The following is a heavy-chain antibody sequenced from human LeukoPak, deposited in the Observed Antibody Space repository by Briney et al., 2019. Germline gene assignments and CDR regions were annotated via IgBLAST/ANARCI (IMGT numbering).Heavy chain of an antibody. CDR1: GFTFSNYG. J-gene: IGHJ4*02. V-gene: IGHV3-23*01. Sequence: GGSLRLSCAASGFTFSNYGMHWVRRAPGKGLEWVSVISGSGETTFYADSVRGRFTISRDNSKSTLYLQMTSLRAEDTGVYYCAKKIDSGSYPLDYWGQGTLVTISS. CDR2: ISGSGETT. D-gene: IGHD3-10*01. CDR3: AKKIDSGSYPLDY.